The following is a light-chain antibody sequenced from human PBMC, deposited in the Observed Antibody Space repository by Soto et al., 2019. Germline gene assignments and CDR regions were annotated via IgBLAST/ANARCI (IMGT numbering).Light chain of an antibody. V-gene: IGLV2-18*02. Sequence: QSVLTQPPSVSGSPGQSVTISCTGTSSDVGSYNRVSWYQQPPGTAPKLMIYDVSNRPSGVPGRFSGSKSGNTASLTISGLQAEDEADYYCSSYTSSSTYVFGTGTKLTVL. J-gene: IGLJ1*01. CDR1: SSDVGSYNR. CDR3: SSYTSSSTYV. CDR2: DVS.